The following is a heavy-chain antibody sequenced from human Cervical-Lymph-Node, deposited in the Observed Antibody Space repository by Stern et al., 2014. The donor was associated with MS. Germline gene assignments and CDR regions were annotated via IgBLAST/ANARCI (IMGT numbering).Heavy chain of an antibody. D-gene: IGHD6-19*01. CDR2: INTDGSIA. J-gene: IGHJ4*02. CDR3: VRGRREVAGIDY. CDR1: GFTFSSNW. V-gene: IGHV3-74*02. Sequence: EVQLVESGGGLVQPGGSLRLSCAASGFTFSSNWMHWVRQAPGKGLVWVSRINTDGSIATYAGTVKGRFTISRDSAKNTLYLQMDSLRADDTAVYYCVRGRREVAGIDYWGQGTLVTVSS.